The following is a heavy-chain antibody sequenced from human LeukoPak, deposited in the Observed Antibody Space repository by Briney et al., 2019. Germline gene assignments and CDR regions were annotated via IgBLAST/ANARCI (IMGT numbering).Heavy chain of an antibody. Sequence: GRSLRLSCAASGFTFSSYAMHWVRQAPGKGLEWVAVISYDGSNKYYADSVKGRFTISRDNSKNTLYLQMNSLRAEDTAVYYCASDSDSSGYYYPSPNFFDYWGQGTLVTVSS. CDR1: GFTFSSYA. CDR3: ASDSDSSGYYYPSPNFFDY. CDR2: ISYDGSNK. V-gene: IGHV3-30-3*01. D-gene: IGHD3-22*01. J-gene: IGHJ4*02.